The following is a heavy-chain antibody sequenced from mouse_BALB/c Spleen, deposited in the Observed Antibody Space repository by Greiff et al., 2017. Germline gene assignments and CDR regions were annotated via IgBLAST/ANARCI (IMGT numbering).Heavy chain of an antibody. V-gene: IGHV2-2*02. J-gene: IGHJ4*01. CDR1: GFSLTSYG. Sequence: VQVVESGPGLVQPSQSLSITCTVSGFSLTSYGVHWVRQSPGKGLEWLGVIWSGGSTDYNAAFISRLSISKDNSKSQVFFKMNSLQANDTAIYYCARNGDYGNYVYAMDYWGQGTSVTVSS. CDR2: IWSGGST. CDR3: ARNGDYGNYVYAMDY. D-gene: IGHD2-1*01.